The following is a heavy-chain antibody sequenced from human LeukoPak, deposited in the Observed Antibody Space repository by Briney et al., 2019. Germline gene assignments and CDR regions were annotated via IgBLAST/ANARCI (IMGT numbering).Heavy chain of an antibody. CDR2: IIPIFGTA. CDR1: GGTFSSYA. V-gene: IGHV1-69*06. Sequence: ASVKVSCKASGGTFSSYAISWVRQAPGQGLEWMGGIIPIFGTANYAQKFQGRVTITADKSTSTAYMELSSLRSEDTAVYYCARDSRTMVVTPPFFDYWGQGTLVTASS. J-gene: IGHJ4*02. D-gene: IGHD4-23*01. CDR3: ARDSRTMVVTPPFFDY.